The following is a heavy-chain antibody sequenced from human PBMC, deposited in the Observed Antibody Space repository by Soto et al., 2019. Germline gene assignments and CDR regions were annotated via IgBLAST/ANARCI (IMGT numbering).Heavy chain of an antibody. CDR2: ISSRSDI. CDR1: GFTFSTYS. V-gene: IGHV3-21*01. CDR3: ARGVVGGTTD. D-gene: IGHD1-26*01. Sequence: GGSLRLSCVGSGFTFSTYSINWVRQAPGRGLEWVSSISSRSDIYYADSVKGRFTISRDNAKNSLYLQMNSLRDEDTALYYCARGVVGGTTDWGQGTLVTVSS. J-gene: IGHJ4*02.